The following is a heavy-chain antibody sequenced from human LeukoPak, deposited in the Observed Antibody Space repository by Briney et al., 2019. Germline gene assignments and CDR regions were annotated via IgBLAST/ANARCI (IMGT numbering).Heavy chain of an antibody. D-gene: IGHD4-11*01. V-gene: IGHV3-23*01. J-gene: IGHJ4*02. Sequence: GGSLRLSCLTSGFTLSTNAMSWVRQAPGEGLEWISGISGSGASTYYADSVKGRFTISRDNSKNTLYLQMNSLRAEDTAVYYCAKGPVTTSRQTFDYWGQGTLVTVSS. CDR3: AKGPVTTSRQTFDY. CDR1: GFTLSTNA. CDR2: ISGSGAST.